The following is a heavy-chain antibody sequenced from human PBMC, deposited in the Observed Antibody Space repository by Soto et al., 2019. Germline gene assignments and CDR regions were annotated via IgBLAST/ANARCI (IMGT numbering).Heavy chain of an antibody. Sequence: PGGSLRLSCAASGFTFSSYAMHWVRQAPGKGLEWVAVISYDGSNKYYADSAKGRFTISRDNSKNTLYLQMNSLRAEDTAVYYCARGGDEQQLQYWGQGTLVTVSS. D-gene: IGHD6-13*01. CDR2: ISYDGSNK. J-gene: IGHJ4*02. V-gene: IGHV3-30-3*01. CDR1: GFTFSSYA. CDR3: ARGGDEQQLQY.